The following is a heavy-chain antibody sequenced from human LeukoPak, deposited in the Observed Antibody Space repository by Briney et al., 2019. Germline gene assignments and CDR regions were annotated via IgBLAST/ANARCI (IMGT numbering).Heavy chain of an antibody. CDR1: GYSISSGYY. Sequence: SETLSLTCTVSGYSISSGYYWGWIRQPPGKGLEWIGSIYHSGSTYYNPSLKSRVTISVDTSKNQFSLKLSSVTAADTAVYYCARDPGGDYVAYWGQGTLVTVSS. CDR3: ARDPGGDYVAY. J-gene: IGHJ4*02. CDR2: IYHSGST. D-gene: IGHD4-17*01. V-gene: IGHV4-38-2*02.